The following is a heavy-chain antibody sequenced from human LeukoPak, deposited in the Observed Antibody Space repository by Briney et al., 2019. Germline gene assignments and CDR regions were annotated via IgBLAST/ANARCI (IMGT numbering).Heavy chain of an antibody. CDR3: AKQISGNYGSSPVFVS. D-gene: IGHD3-22*01. Sequence: KPSETLSLTCSVSGGSISGNYWSWIRQSPEKGLEWIGYIQSLGGTNYNPSLKSRGTITLDTSNNHFSLKLISMTTPDTTVYYGAKQISGNYGSSPVFVSWGQGSLVTDSP. V-gene: IGHV4-59*01. J-gene: IGHJ4*02. CDR2: IQSLGGT. CDR1: GGSISGNY.